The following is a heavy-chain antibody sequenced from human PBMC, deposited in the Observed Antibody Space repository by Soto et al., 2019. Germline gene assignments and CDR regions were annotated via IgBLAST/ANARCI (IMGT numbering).Heavy chain of an antibody. Sequence: GGSLRLSCAASGFTFTNYAMSWLRQAPGKGLEWVSAISDSGSTYYADAVKGRFTISRDNFKSTLYFQMNSLRAEDTAVYYCAKGRAYYDSSLDVWGQGTTVTVCS. D-gene: IGHD3-22*01. J-gene: IGHJ6*02. CDR1: GFTFTNYA. CDR2: ISDSGST. V-gene: IGHV3-23*01. CDR3: AKGRAYYDSSLDV.